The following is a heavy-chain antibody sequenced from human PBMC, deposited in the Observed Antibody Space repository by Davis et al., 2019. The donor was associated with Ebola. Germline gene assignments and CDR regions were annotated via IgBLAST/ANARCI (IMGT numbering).Heavy chain of an antibody. D-gene: IGHD3-10*01. Sequence: PSETLSLTCTVSGGSVSSGSYYWSWIRQPPGKGLEWIGYIYYSGSTNYNPSLKCRVTISVDTSKNQFSLKLSSVTAADTAVYYCASTYYGLGTSDYYYYGMDVWGQGTTVTVSS. V-gene: IGHV4-61*01. CDR1: GGSVSSGSYY. J-gene: IGHJ6*02. CDR3: ASTYYGLGTSDYYYYGMDV. CDR2: IYYSGST.